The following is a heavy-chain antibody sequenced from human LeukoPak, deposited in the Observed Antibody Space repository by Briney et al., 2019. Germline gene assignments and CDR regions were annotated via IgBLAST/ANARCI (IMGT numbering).Heavy chain of an antibody. J-gene: IGHJ4*02. CDR2: ISAYNGST. CDR1: GYTFTSYG. D-gene: IGHD4-17*01. CDR3: ARGLTTVTPGYFDY. V-gene: IGHV1-18*01. Sequence: ASVKVSCKASGYTFTSYGISWVRQAPGQGLEWMGWISAYNGSTNYAQKLQGRVTMTTDTSTSTAYMELRSLRSDDTAVYYCARGLTTVTPGYFDYWGQGTLVTVSS.